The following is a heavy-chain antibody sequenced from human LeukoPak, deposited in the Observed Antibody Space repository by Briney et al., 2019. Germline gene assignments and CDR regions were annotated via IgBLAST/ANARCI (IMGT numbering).Heavy chain of an antibody. CDR1: GFSLSSYA. CDR3: AKDRWTEVDAFDI. Sequence: GGSLRLSCTVSGFSLSSYALSWVRRAPGKGLEWVSATSSSDAGKYYADSVKGRFTISRDNSKNTLYLQMNSLRAEDTAVYYCAKDRWTEVDAFDIWGQGTMVTVSS. CDR2: TSSSDAGK. V-gene: IGHV3-23*01. J-gene: IGHJ3*02. D-gene: IGHD1-1*01.